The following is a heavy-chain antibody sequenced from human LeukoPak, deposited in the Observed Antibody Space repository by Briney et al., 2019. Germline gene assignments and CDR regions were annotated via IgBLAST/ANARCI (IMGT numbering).Heavy chain of an antibody. J-gene: IGHJ4*02. CDR1: GSSISTHS. CDR2: DSNNGNI. CDR3: ARDNWGSLDY. V-gene: IGHV4-59*11. D-gene: IGHD7-27*01. Sequence: SETLCLTCTVSGSSISTHSWGWVRQPPGKGLEWIGYDSNNGNINFNPALKSRVTISVDTSKRQFSLKLRSVTAADTAIYFCARDNWGSLDYWGQGILVTVSS.